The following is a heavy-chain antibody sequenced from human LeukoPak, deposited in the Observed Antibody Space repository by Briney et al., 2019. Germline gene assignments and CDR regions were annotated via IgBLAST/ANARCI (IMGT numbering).Heavy chain of an antibody. CDR1: GGSISSYY. CDR3: ASGQYCSSTSCYRHAFDI. D-gene: IGHD2-2*01. V-gene: IGHV4-59*01. J-gene: IGHJ3*02. CDR2: IYYSAST. Sequence: SETLSLTCTVSGGSISSYYWSWIRQPPGKGLEWIGYIYYSASTNYNPSLKSRVTISVDTSKNQPSLKLSSVTAADTAVYYCASGQYCSSTSCYRHAFDIWGQGTMVTVSS.